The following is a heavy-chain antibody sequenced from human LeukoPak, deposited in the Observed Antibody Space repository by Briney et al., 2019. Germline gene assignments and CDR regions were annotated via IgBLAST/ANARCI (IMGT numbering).Heavy chain of an antibody. D-gene: IGHD3-3*01. V-gene: IGHV1-24*01. CDR2: LDREDGDP. Sequence: GASVEVSCKLSGLTGFELYMHWGRQAPGKGLEWMGGLDREDGDPIYAQKFQGRVTMTEETSTDTAYMELSSLPSEDTAVYYCAPHTFSGVVTYAFQLWGRGTLVTVSS. J-gene: IGHJ3*01. CDR1: GLTGFELY. CDR3: APHTFSGVVTYAFQL.